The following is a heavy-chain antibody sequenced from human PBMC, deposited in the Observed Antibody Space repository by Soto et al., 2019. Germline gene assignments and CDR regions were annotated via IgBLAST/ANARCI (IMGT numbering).Heavy chain of an antibody. V-gene: IGHV1-69*01. CDR1: GGTFSSYA. Sequence: QVQLVQSGAEVKKPGASVKVSCKASGGTFSSYAISWVRQAPGQGLEWMGGIIPIFGTANYAQKFQGRVTITADESTSTAYMELSSLRSEDTAVYYCARERYCSGGSCYSRLFDPWGQGTLVTVSS. D-gene: IGHD2-15*01. CDR2: IIPIFGTA. CDR3: ARERYCSGGSCYSRLFDP. J-gene: IGHJ5*02.